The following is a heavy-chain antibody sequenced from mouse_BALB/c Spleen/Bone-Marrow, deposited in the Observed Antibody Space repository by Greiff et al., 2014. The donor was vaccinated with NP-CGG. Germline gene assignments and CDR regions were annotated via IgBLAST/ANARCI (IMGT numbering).Heavy chain of an antibody. CDR1: GYTFTEYT. J-gene: IGHJ3*01. Sequence: VQLKHSGPELVKPGASVKISCKTSGYTFTEYTMHWVRQSHGKSLEWIGGINPNNGGTSYNQKFKGKATLTVDKPSSTAYMELRSLTSEDSAVYYCARSYGYERSWFAYWGQGTLVTVSA. D-gene: IGHD2-2*01. CDR2: INPNNGGT. V-gene: IGHV1-18*01. CDR3: ARSYGYERSWFAY.